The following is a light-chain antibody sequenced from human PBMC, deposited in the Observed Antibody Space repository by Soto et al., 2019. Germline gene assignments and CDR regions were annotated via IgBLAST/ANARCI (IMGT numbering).Light chain of an antibody. V-gene: IGKV3-20*01. CDR1: QSVSSSY. J-gene: IGKJ5*01. CDR2: GAS. Sequence: ERELTRSPGTLSLSPGERATLSCRASQSVSSSYLAWYQQKPGQAPSLLIYGASRRATGIPDRFSGSGSGTDFTLTISRLEPEDFAVYYCQQYDSSPITFGQGTRLEIK. CDR3: QQYDSSPIT.